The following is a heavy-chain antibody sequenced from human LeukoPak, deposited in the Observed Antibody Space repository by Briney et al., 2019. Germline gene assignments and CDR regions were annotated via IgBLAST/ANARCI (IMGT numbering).Heavy chain of an antibody. CDR2: IIPIFGTA. CDR3: ARLPVVVPAAPPDYYYYYYMDV. J-gene: IGHJ6*03. D-gene: IGHD2-2*01. Sequence: SVKVSCKASGGTFSSYAISWVRQAPGQGLEWMGRIIPIFGTANYAQKFQGRVTITTDESTSTAYMELRSLRSDDTAVYYCARLPVVVPAAPPDYYYYYYMDVWGKGTTVTVSS. V-gene: IGHV1-69*05. CDR1: GGTFSSYA.